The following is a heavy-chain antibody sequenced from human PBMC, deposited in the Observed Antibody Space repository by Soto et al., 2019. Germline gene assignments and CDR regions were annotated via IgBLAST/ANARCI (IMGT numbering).Heavy chain of an antibody. V-gene: IGHV5-51*01. Sequence: EVQLVQSGAEVKKPGESLKISCKGSGYSFTSYWIGWVRQMPGKGLEWMGIIYPGDSDTRYSPSFQGQVTISADKSISTPYLPWCSLKASDTALYYCARQSHVFDSIGYFYYWGQGTLVTVSS. CDR3: ARQSHVFDSIGYFYY. CDR2: IYPGDSDT. J-gene: IGHJ4*02. D-gene: IGHD3-22*01. CDR1: GYSFTSYW.